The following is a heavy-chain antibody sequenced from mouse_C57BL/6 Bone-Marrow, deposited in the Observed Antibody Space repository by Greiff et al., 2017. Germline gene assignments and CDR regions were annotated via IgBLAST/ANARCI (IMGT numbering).Heavy chain of an antibody. CDR3: AREGIYYYGSWYYFDY. J-gene: IGHJ2*01. CDR2: IDPSDSYT. CDR1: GYTFTSYW. V-gene: IGHV1-69*01. Sequence: QVQLQQSGAELVMPGASVKLSCKASGYTFTSYWMHWVKQRPGQGLEWIGEIDPSDSYTNYNQKFKGKSTLTVDKSSSTAYMQLSSLTSEDSAVYYCAREGIYYYGSWYYFDYWGQGTTLTVSS. D-gene: IGHD1-1*01.